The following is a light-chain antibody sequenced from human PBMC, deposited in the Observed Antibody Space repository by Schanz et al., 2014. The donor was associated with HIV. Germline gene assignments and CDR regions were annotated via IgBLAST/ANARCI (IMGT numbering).Light chain of an antibody. V-gene: IGLV2-14*03. J-gene: IGLJ2*01. CDR2: NVS. CDR3: SSYTSSSTLE. Sequence: QSALTQPASVSGSPGQSITISCTGTSSDLGVYNYVSWYQQHPGKAPKLMIYNVSHRPSGVSNRFSGSKSGNTASLTISGLQAEDEADYYCSSYTSSSTLEFGGGTKLTVL. CDR1: SSDLGVYNY.